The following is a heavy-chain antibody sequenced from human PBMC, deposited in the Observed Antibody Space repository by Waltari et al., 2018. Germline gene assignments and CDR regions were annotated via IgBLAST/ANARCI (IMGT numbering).Heavy chain of an antibody. CDR1: GGTFSSYA. J-gene: IGHJ4*02. V-gene: IGHV1-69*14. CDR3: AREPTTVTPMYYFDY. Sequence: QVQLVQSGAEVKKPGSSVKVSYKASGGTFSSYAISWVRQAPGQGLEWMGGIIPIFGTANYAQKFQGRVTITADKSTSTAYMELSSLRSEDTAVYYCAREPTTVTPMYYFDYWGQGTLVTVSS. D-gene: IGHD4-17*01. CDR2: IIPIFGTA.